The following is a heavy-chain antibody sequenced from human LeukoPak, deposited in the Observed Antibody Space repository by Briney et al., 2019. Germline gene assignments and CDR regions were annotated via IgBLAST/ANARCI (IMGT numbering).Heavy chain of an antibody. CDR3: AKKARYYDSSGYRGVLDY. V-gene: IGHV3-23*01. D-gene: IGHD3-22*01. CDR2: ISGSGGST. J-gene: IGHJ4*02. Sequence: PGGSLRLSCAASGFTFNSYAMSWVRQAPGKGLEWVSAISGSGGSTYYADSVKGRFTISRDNSKNTLYLQMNSLRAEDTAVYYCAKKARYYDSSGYRGVLDYWGQGTLVTVSS. CDR1: GFTFNSYA.